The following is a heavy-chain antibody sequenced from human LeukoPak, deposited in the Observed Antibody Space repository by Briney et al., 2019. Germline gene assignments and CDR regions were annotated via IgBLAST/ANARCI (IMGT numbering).Heavy chain of an antibody. CDR2: IYYSGST. CDR3: ARVVGGNSGFDY. D-gene: IGHD4-23*01. V-gene: IGHV4-31*03. Sequence: SETLSLTCTVSGGSISSGGYYWSWIRQHPGKGLEWIGYIYYSGSTYYNPSLKSRVTISVATSKNQFSLKLSSVTAADTAVYYCARVVGGNSGFDYWGQGTLVTVSS. CDR1: GGSISSGGYY. J-gene: IGHJ4*02.